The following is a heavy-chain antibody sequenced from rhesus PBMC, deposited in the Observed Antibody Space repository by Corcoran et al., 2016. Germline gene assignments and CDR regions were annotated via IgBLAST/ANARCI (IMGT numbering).Heavy chain of an antibody. V-gene: IGHV4-106*01. CDR1: GGPISDDYY. CDR2: IYSSSGGT. CDR3: VGTADRFDV. Sequence: QVQLQESGPGLVKPAESLSLTCAVSGGPISDDYYCTWIRQPPGKGREWIVNIYSSSGGTNYNPSPKNRVTISRDTSENQFSLKLISLAAAETAVYFCVGTADRFDVWGAGVLVTVSS. J-gene: IGHJ5-1*01. D-gene: IGHD2-15*01.